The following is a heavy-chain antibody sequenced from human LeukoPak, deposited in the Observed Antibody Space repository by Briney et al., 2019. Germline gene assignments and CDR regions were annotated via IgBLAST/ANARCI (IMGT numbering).Heavy chain of an antibody. CDR3: ARGLELRY. Sequence: SETLSLTCALYGGPFSGYHYTYIRHPPGKGREWLGDTNDSRGTNYNPSIGSRLTISADTSKNEFSLKLTSVTAADTALFYCARGLELRYWGQGTLVTVSS. CDR2: TNDSRGT. V-gene: IGHV4-34*01. D-gene: IGHD1-7*01. CDR1: GGPFSGYH. J-gene: IGHJ4*02.